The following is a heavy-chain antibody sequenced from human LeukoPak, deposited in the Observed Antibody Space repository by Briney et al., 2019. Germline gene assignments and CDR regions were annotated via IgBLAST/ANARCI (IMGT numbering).Heavy chain of an antibody. CDR1: GFTFSSYG. CDR3: ASLSGSPDWFDP. V-gene: IGHV3-23*01. J-gene: IGHJ5*02. Sequence: GGSLRLSCAASGFTFSSYGMHWVRQAPGKGLEWVSAISGSGGSTYYADSVKGRFTISRDNSKNTLYLQMNSLRAEDTAVYYCASLSGSPDWFDPWGQGTLVTVSS. CDR2: ISGSGGST. D-gene: IGHD1-26*01.